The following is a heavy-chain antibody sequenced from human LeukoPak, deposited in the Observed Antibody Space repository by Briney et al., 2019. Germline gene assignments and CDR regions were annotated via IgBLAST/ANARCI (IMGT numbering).Heavy chain of an antibody. J-gene: IGHJ4*02. V-gene: IGHV3-48*03. CDR3: ARDARWGKGGAAY. Sequence: GGSLRLSCAASGFTFSSYEMNWVRQAPGKGLEWVSYISSSGSTIYYADSVKGRITISRDNAKNSLYLQMNSLRAEDTAVYYCARDARWGKGGAAYWGQGTLVTVSS. D-gene: IGHD3-16*01. CDR1: GFTFSSYE. CDR2: ISSSGSTI.